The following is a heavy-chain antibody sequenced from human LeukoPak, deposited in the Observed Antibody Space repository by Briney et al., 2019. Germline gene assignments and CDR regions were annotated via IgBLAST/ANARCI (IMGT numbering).Heavy chain of an antibody. V-gene: IGHV1-2*02. CDR1: GYTFTGYF. Sequence: GASVKVSCKASGYTFTGYFMHWVRQAPGQGLEWMGWINPNSGGTNYAQKFQGRVTMTRDTSINTAYMELSRLRSDDTAVYYRARVKNYYDSSGYLYYFDYWGQGTLVTVSS. CDR2: INPNSGGT. J-gene: IGHJ4*02. D-gene: IGHD3-22*01. CDR3: ARVKNYYDSSGYLYYFDY.